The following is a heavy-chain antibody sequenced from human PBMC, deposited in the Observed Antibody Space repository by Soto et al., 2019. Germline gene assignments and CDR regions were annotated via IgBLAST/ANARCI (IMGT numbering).Heavy chain of an antibody. V-gene: IGHV1-24*01. CDR3: ATRRVVLRFLEWTPGNWFDP. D-gene: IGHD3-3*01. CDR2: FDPEDGET. CDR1: GYALTELS. Sequence: ASVKVSCKVSGYALTELSMHWVRQAPGKGLEWMGGFDPEDGETIYAQKFQGRVTMTEDTSTDTAYMELSSLRSEDTAVYYCATRRVVLRFLEWTPGNWFDPWGQGTLVTVSS. J-gene: IGHJ5*02.